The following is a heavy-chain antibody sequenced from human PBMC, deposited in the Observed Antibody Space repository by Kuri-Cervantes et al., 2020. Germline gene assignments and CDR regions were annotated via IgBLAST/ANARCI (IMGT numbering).Heavy chain of an antibody. CDR3: FSTSYYFDY. CDR1: GFTFSNAW. D-gene: IGHD2-2*01. J-gene: IGHJ4*02. Sequence: GGALRLSCAASGFTFSNAWMSWVRQAPGKGLEWVGRIKSNTDGGTTDYAAPVKGRFTISRDDSKNTLYLQKNSLKTEDTAVYYCFSTSYYFDYWGQGTLVTVSS. V-gene: IGHV3-15*01. CDR2: IKSNTDGGTT.